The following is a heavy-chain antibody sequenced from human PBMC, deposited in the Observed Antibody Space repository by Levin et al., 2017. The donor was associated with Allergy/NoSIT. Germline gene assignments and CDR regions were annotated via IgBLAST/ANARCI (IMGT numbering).Heavy chain of an antibody. Sequence: LSLTCAASGFTFSSYGMHWVRQAPGKGLEWVAVISYDGSNKYYADSVKGRFTISRDNSKNTLYLQMNSLRAEDTAVYYCAKDQGVLRYFDWLLPPEYDPFDYWGQGTLVTVSS. CDR2: ISYDGSNK. D-gene: IGHD3-9*01. CDR3: AKDQGVLRYFDWLLPPEYDPFDY. J-gene: IGHJ4*02. V-gene: IGHV3-30*18. CDR1: GFTFSSYG.